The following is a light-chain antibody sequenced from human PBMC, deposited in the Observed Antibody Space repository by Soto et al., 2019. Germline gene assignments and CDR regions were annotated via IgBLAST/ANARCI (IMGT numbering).Light chain of an antibody. CDR2: LDSDGSH. CDR1: SGHSTYA. J-gene: IGLJ3*02. Sequence: QPVLTQSPSASASLGASVKLTCTLSSGHSTYAIAWHQQQPEKGPRYLMKLDSDGSHSKGDGIPDRFSGSSSGAERYLTISSLQSEDEADYYCPTWATVPDWVFGGGTKLTVL. V-gene: IGLV4-69*01. CDR3: PTWATVPDWV.